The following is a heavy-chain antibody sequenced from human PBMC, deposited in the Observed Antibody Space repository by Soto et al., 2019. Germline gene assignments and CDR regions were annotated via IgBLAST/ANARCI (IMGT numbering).Heavy chain of an antibody. CDR2: IWYDGSNK. CDR1: GFTFSTYD. V-gene: IGHV3-33*01. Sequence: QVQPVESGGGVVQPGRSLRLSCTASGFTFSTYDMHWVRQAPGKGLEWVAVIWYDGSNKNYADSVKGRFTISRDNSKNTLYLQVNSLRAEDTAVYYCARDEGASMVTGCVYWGQGTLVTVSS. CDR3: ARDEGASMVTGCVY. D-gene: IGHD5-18*01. J-gene: IGHJ4*02.